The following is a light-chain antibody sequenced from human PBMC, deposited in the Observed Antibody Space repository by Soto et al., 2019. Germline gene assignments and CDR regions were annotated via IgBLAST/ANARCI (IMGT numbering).Light chain of an antibody. CDR2: DVS. J-gene: IGLJ2*01. V-gene: IGLV2-14*01. CDR3: SSYTSSSKGV. Sequence: QSALTQPASVSGSPGQSITISCTGTSSYVGGSNYVSWYQQHPGKAPKLMIYDVSNRPSGVSNRFSGTKSGNTASLTISGLQAEDEADYYCSSYTSSSKGVFGGGTKVTVL. CDR1: SSYVGGSNY.